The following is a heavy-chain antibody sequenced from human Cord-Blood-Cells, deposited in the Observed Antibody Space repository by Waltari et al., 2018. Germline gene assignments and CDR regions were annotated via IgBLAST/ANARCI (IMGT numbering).Heavy chain of an antibody. CDR1: GFTFSSYA. Sequence: EVQLLESGGGLVQPGGSLRLSCAASGFTFSSYAMSWVRQAPGKGVEGVSAISGSGGITYYADAVKGWFTISRDNSKTTLYLQMNSLRAEDTAVYYCARHGPGKWVDYWGQGTLVTVSS. D-gene: IGHD1-26*01. J-gene: IGHJ4*02. CDR3: ARHGPGKWVDY. V-gene: IGHV3-23*01. CDR2: ISGSGGIT.